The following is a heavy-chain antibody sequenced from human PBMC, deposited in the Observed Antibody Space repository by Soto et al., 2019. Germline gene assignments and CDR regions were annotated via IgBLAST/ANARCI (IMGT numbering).Heavy chain of an antibody. Sequence: QVQLVESGGGVVQPGRSLRLSCAASGFTFSSYGMHWVRQAPGKGLEWVAVISYDGSKKYYADSVKGRFTISRDNSKNTLYLQMNSLRAEDTAVYYCAKEPLPISGWYLNFDYWGQGTLVTVSS. CDR2: ISYDGSKK. CDR3: AKEPLPISGWYLNFDY. J-gene: IGHJ4*02. D-gene: IGHD6-19*01. CDR1: GFTFSSYG. V-gene: IGHV3-30*18.